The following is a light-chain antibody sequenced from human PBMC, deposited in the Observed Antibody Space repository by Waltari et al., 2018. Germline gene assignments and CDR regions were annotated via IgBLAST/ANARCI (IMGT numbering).Light chain of an antibody. Sequence: AIRMPQSPSSLSASTGDRVTITCRASQAISSYLAWYQQKPGKAPKFLIYATSTLQSGVPSRFSGSGFGTDFTLTINCLQSEDFATYYCQQYYNYPWTFGQGTKVEIK. CDR1: QAISSY. J-gene: IGKJ1*01. V-gene: IGKV1-8*01. CDR3: QQYYNYPWT. CDR2: ATS.